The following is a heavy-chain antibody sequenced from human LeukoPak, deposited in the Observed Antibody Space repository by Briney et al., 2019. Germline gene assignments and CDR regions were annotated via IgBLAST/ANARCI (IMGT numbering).Heavy chain of an antibody. CDR1: GFTFTKYW. J-gene: IGHJ4*02. CDR3: AREIYGSVVAFDY. V-gene: IGHV3-7*01. CDR2: IKQDGSDK. D-gene: IGHD3-10*01. Sequence: PGGSLRLSCAASGFTFTKYWMTWVRQAPGKGLEWVGNIKQDGSDKNYMDSVKGRFTISRDNTKNSVYLQMNSLRAEDTAVYYCAREIYGSVVAFDYWGQGTLVTVSS.